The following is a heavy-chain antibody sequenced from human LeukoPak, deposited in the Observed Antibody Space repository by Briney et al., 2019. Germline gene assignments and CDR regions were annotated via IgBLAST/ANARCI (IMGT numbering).Heavy chain of an antibody. CDR1: GGSFSGYY. J-gene: IGHJ5*02. Sequence: PSETLSLTCAVYGGSFSGYYWSWIRQPPGKGLEWIGEINHSGSTNYNPSLKSRVTISVDTSKNQFSLKLSSVTAADTAVYYCARFRSYCGGDCYSTLYNWFDPWGQGTLVTVSS. CDR2: INHSGST. CDR3: ARFRSYCGGDCYSTLYNWFDP. V-gene: IGHV4-34*01. D-gene: IGHD2-21*02.